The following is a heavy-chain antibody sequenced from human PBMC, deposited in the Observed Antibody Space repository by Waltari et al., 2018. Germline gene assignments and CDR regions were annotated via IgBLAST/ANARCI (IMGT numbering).Heavy chain of an antibody. Sequence: QVQLVQSGAEVKKPGSSVKVSCKASGGTFSSYAISWVRQAPGQGLEWMGGIIPMLGIANYEQKFQGRVTITADKATSTAYMELSRLRSEDMDVYYCARERVSSGWYGSYYYYMDVWGKGTTVTVSS. V-gene: IGHV1-69*10. CDR1: GGTFSSYA. CDR3: ARERVSSGWYGSYYYYMDV. CDR2: IIPMLGIA. J-gene: IGHJ6*03. D-gene: IGHD6-19*01.